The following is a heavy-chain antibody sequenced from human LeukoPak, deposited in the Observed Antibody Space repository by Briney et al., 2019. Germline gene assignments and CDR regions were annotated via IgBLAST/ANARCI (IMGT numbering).Heavy chain of an antibody. CDR1: GFTFSSYD. CDR3: ARGYAAAGTFGQTPHGNYFDY. CDR2: IGTAGDT. V-gene: IGHV3-13*04. Sequence: GGSLRLSCAASGFTFSSYDMHWVRQATGKGLGWVSVIGTAGDTYYPGSVKGRFTISRENAKNSLYLQMNSLRAGDTAVYYCARGYAAAGTFGQTPHGNYFDYWGQGTLVTVSS. D-gene: IGHD6-13*01. J-gene: IGHJ4*02.